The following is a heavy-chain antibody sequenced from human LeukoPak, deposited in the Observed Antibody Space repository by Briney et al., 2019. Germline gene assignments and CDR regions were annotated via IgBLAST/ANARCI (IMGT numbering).Heavy chain of an antibody. Sequence: GESLKISCKGYGFTFPNYWIGWVRQMPGKGLEWMGIIYSGDSDTKYRPSFQGHVTISADKSTTTAYLEWSSLQASDTAMYYCARRPREELLWFGEYYFDYWGQGTLVTVSS. CDR2: IYSGDSDT. CDR3: ARRPREELLWFGEYYFDY. D-gene: IGHD3-10*01. J-gene: IGHJ4*02. V-gene: IGHV5-51*01. CDR1: GFTFPNYW.